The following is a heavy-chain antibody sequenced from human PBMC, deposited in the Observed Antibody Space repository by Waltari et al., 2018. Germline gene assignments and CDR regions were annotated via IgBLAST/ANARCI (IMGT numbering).Heavy chain of an antibody. D-gene: IGHD6-13*01. J-gene: IGHJ6*02. CDR3: AREKVAAGTEYYYGMDV. CDR2: INPNSGGT. V-gene: IGHV1-2*06. CDR1: GYTFTGYY. Sequence: QVQLVQSGAEVKKPGASVKVSCKASGYTFTGYYMHWVRQAPGQGLEWMGRINPNSGGTNYAQKFQGRVTMTRDTSISTAYMELSRLRSDDTAVYYCAREKVAAGTEYYYGMDVWGQGTTVTVSS.